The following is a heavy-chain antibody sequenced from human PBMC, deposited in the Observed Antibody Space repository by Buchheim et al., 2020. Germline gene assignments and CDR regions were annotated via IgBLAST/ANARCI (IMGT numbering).Heavy chain of an antibody. CDR3: ASGGYCSSTSCQKYYYYGMDV. CDR2: ISSSSSYI. Sequence: EVQLVESGGGLVKPGGSLRLSCAASGFTFSSYSMNWVRQAPGKGLEWVSSISSSSSYIYYADSVKGRFTISRDNAKNLLYLQMNSLRAEDTAVYYCASGGYCSSTSCQKYYYYGMDVWGQGTT. J-gene: IGHJ6*02. V-gene: IGHV3-21*01. CDR1: GFTFSSYS. D-gene: IGHD2-2*01.